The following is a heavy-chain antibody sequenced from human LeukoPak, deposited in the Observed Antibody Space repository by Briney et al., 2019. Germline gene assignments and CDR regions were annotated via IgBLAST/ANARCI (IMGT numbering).Heavy chain of an antibody. D-gene: IGHD3/OR15-3a*01. J-gene: IGHJ4*02. Sequence: SETLSLTCTVSGGSISTYNWSWIRQPPRKGLEWISHIYYGRSTIYNASLKSRGSITVETTKNHFPLKLSSITRTDKAVLYFSGSHSVWTSFDYWGQGTLVTVPS. CDR2: IYYGRST. V-gene: IGHV4-59*01. CDR3: SGSHSVWTSFDY. CDR1: GGSISTYN.